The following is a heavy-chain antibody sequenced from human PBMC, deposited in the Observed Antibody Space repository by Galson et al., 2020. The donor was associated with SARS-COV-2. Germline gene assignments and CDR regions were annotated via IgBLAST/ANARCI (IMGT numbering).Heavy chain of an antibody. D-gene: IGHD6-19*01. CDR2: ISWNSGSI. Sequence: GGSLRLSCAASGFTFADYAMHWVRQAPGKGLEWVPGISWNSGSIGYAASVKGRFTISRDNAKNSLYLQMNSLRAEDTALYYCAKGIGDSSGGIDYWGQGTLVTVSA. CDR3: AKGIGDSSGGIDY. V-gene: IGHV3-9*01. CDR1: GFTFADYA. J-gene: IGHJ4*02.